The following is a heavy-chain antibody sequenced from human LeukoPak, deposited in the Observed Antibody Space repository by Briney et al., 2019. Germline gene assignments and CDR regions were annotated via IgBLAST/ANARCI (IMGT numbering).Heavy chain of an antibody. CDR3: AKQWLRNAFDI. V-gene: IGHV4-30-4*08. D-gene: IGHD3-22*01. Sequence: SETLSLTCTVSGGSISSGDYYWSWIRQPPGKGPEWIGYIYYSGSTYHNPSLKSRVTISVDTSKNQFSLKLSSVTAADTAVYYCAKQWLRNAFDIWGQGTMVTVSS. CDR1: GGSISSGDYY. J-gene: IGHJ3*02. CDR2: IYYSGST.